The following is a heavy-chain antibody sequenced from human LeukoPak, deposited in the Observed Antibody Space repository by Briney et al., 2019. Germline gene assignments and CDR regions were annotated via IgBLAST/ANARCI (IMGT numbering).Heavy chain of an antibody. CDR1: GFTFSSYS. Sequence: GGSLRLSCAASGFTFSSYSMNWVRQAPGKGLEWVAFIRYDGDKKHYVDSVKGRFTISRDNAKNSLYLQMNSLRVEDTAFYYCAKDRFFYDSGSKANWGQGTLVTVSS. J-gene: IGHJ4*02. V-gene: IGHV3-30*02. CDR3: AKDRFFYDSGSKAN. CDR2: IRYDGDKK. D-gene: IGHD3-22*01.